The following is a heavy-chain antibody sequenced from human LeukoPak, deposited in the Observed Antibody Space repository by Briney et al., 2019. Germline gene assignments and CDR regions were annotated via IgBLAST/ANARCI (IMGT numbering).Heavy chain of an antibody. CDR3: ARDLLGYCTGGRGYNWFDP. V-gene: IGHV1-69*06. J-gene: IGHJ5*02. D-gene: IGHD2-8*02. CDR1: GGTFTSYA. Sequence: ASVKVSCTASGGTFTSYAISWVRQAPGQGLEWMGGIIPIFGTANYTQKFQGRVTITADKSTSTAYMELRRLRSDDTAVYSCARDLLGYCTGGRGYNWFDPWGQGTLVTVSS. CDR2: IIPIFGTA.